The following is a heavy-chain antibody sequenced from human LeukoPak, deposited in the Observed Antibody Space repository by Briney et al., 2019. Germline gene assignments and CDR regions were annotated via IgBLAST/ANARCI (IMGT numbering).Heavy chain of an antibody. CDR3: AKDEPIFGVVIPPDY. CDR2: ISGSGGST. J-gene: IGHJ4*02. D-gene: IGHD3-3*01. V-gene: IGHV3-23*01. Sequence: GGSLRLSCAASRFAFSSYAMSWVRQAPGKGLEWVSAISGSGGSTYYADSVKGRFTISRDNSKNTLYLQMNSLRAEDTAVYYCAKDEPIFGVVIPPDYWGQGTLVTVSS. CDR1: RFAFSSYA.